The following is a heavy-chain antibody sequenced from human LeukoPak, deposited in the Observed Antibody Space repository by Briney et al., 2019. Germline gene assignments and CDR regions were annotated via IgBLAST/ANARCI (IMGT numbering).Heavy chain of an antibody. CDR2: IIPIFGTA. CDR1: GGTFRSYA. J-gene: IGHJ3*02. D-gene: IGHD6-13*01. Sequence: SVKVSCKASGGTFRSYAFTWVRQAPGQGLERMGGIIPIFGTANYAQKFQGRVTITADESTSTAYMELSSLRSEDTAVYYCARGHSSSWTDAFDIWGQGTMVTVSS. CDR3: ARGHSSSWTDAFDI. V-gene: IGHV1-69*13.